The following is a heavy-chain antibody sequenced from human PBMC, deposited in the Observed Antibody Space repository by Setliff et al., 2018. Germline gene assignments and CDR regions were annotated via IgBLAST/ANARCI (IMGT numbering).Heavy chain of an antibody. D-gene: IGHD3-10*01. CDR3: ARINMVRGVPPHLDY. CDR1: GFSLTASGMC. Sequence: SGPTLVNPTQTLTLTCAFSGFSLTASGMCVTWIRQPPGKTLEWLARIDWDDAKYYRISLKTRLTISKDTSKNQAVLTMTNMDPVDTATYYCARINMVRGVPPHLDYWGQGTLVTVSS. CDR2: IDWDDAK. V-gene: IGHV2-70*11. J-gene: IGHJ4*02.